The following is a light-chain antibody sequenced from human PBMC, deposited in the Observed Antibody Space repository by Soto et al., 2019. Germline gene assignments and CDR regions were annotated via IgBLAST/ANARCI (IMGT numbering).Light chain of an antibody. CDR1: RTDVDGYDY. V-gene: IGLV2-14*03. Sequence: QSVLNQPASVSGSPGQSIAISCTGVRTDVDGYDYVSWYQQHPGQAPQLIIYDVYKRPSGVSHRFSASKSGDTASLTISGLQAEDEADYYCTQYTRSTPFYVFGTGTKVTVL. J-gene: IGLJ1*01. CDR3: TQYTRSTPFYV. CDR2: DVY.